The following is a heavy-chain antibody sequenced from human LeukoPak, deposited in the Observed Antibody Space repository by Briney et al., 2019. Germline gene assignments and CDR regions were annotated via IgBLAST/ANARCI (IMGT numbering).Heavy chain of an antibody. CDR1: GFTFTSYG. CDR3: ARGEEKATITALDS. D-gene: IGHD5-24*01. V-gene: IGHV3-30*03. Sequence: GGSLRLSCAASGFTFTSYGMHWVRQAPGKGLEWVAVISYDGSNKYYADSVKGRFTISRDNAENSLYLQMNSLRAVDTAVYFCARGEEKATITALDSWGQGTLVTVSS. CDR2: ISYDGSNK. J-gene: IGHJ4*02.